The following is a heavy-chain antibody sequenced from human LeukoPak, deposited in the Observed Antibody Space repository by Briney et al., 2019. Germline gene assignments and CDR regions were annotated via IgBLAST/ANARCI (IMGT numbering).Heavy chain of an antibody. D-gene: IGHD4-17*01. Sequence: AGGSLRLSCAASGFTFDDYGMSWVRQAPGKGLEWVSGINWNGGSTGYADSVKGRFTISRDNAKNSLCLQMNSLRAEDTAVYYCARDRPKSYGDYSGYFDYWGQGTLVTVSS. V-gene: IGHV3-20*04. CDR3: ARDRPKSYGDYSGYFDY. CDR2: INWNGGST. CDR1: GFTFDDYG. J-gene: IGHJ4*02.